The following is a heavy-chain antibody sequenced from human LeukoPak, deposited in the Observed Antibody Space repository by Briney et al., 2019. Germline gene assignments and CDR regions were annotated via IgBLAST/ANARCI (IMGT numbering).Heavy chain of an antibody. J-gene: IGHJ6*03. Sequence: NPSETLSLTCTVSGGSISTYYWSWIRQPPGKGLEWIGYIYYSGSTNYNPSLKSRVAISADMSKNQFSLRLSSVTAADTAVYYCARSPSYYYYYYMDVWGKGTTVTVSS. CDR1: GGSISTYY. V-gene: IGHV4-59*08. CDR3: ARSPSYYYYYYMDV. CDR2: IYYSGST.